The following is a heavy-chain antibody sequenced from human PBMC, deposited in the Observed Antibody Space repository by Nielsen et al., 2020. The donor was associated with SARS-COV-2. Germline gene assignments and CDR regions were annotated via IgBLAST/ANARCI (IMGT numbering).Heavy chain of an antibody. Sequence: KVSCKASGGTFSSYAISWVRQAPGQGLEWMGGIIPIFGTANYAQKFQGRVTITADKSTSTAYMELSSLRSEDTAVYYCASPGGYSGYGGGYYFDYWGQGTLVTVSS. J-gene: IGHJ4*02. CDR1: GGTFSSYA. CDR3: ASPGGYSGYGGGYYFDY. D-gene: IGHD5-12*01. V-gene: IGHV1-69*06. CDR2: IIPIFGTA.